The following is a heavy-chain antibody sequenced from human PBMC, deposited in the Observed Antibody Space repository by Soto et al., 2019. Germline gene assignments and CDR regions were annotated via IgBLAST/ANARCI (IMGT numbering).Heavy chain of an antibody. CDR3: ATSYGSGYRAFDY. CDR1: GDTFSFYS. D-gene: IGHD3-10*01. J-gene: IGHJ4*02. Sequence: QVQLVQSGAAVKRPGSSVKVSCKASGDTFSFYSINWVRQAPGLGLEWMGRVNPILSMSNYAQRFQGRVTMTADKSTSTAYMELSGLRYEDTAMYYCATSYGSGYRAFDYWGQGALVTVSS. V-gene: IGHV1-69*04. CDR2: VNPILSMS.